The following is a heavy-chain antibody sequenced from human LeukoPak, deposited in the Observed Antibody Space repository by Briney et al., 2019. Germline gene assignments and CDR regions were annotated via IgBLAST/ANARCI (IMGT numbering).Heavy chain of an antibody. CDR3: ARVKDGITIFGVVIEYFDY. J-gene: IGHJ4*02. Sequence: SETLSLTCTVSGGSISSYYWSWIRQPPGKGLEWIGYIYYSGGTNYNPSLKSRVTISVDTSKNQFSLKLSSVTAADTAVYYCARVKDGITIFGVVIEYFDYWGQGTLVTVSS. D-gene: IGHD3-3*01. CDR1: GGSISSYY. V-gene: IGHV4-59*01. CDR2: IYYSGGT.